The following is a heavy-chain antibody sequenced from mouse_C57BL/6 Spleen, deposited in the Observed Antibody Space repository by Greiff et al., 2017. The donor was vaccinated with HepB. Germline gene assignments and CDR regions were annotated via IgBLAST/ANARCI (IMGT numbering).Heavy chain of an antibody. V-gene: IGHV5-17*01. J-gene: IGHJ4*01. CDR3: AKANWETYYAMDY. CDR2: ISSGSSTI. Sequence: EVQRVESGGGLVKPGGSLKLSCAASGFTFSDYGMHWVRQAPEKGLEWVAYISSGSSTIYYADTVKGRFTISRDNAKNTLFLQMTSLRSEDTAMYYCAKANWETYYAMDYWGQGTSVTVSS. CDR1: GFTFSDYG. D-gene: IGHD4-1*01.